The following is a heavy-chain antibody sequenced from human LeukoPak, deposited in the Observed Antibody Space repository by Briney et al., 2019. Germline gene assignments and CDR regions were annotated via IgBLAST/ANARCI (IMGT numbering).Heavy chain of an antibody. CDR3: AKDREIWLPDY. V-gene: IGHV3-23*01. Sequence: GGSLRLSCAASGFTFSSYDMSWVRQAPGKGLEWVSTITGAGGTTYYADSVKGRFTISRDNSKNTLYLQMNSLRAEDTAVYYCAKDREIWLPDYWGQGTLVTVSS. CDR1: GFTFSSYD. J-gene: IGHJ4*02. CDR2: ITGAGGTT. D-gene: IGHD5-24*01.